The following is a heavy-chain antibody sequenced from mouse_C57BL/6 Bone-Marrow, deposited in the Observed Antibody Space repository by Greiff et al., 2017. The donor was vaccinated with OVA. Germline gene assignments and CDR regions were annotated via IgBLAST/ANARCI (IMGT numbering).Heavy chain of an antibody. CDR1: GFTFSSYA. D-gene: IGHD2-3*01. J-gene: IGHJ3*01. CDR2: ISSGGDYI. V-gene: IGHV5-9-1*02. CDR3: TRDGGYYVLAY. Sequence: VKLVESGEGLVKPGGSLKLSCAASGFTFSSYAMSWVRQTPEKRLEWVAYISSGGDYIFYADTVKGRFTISRDNARNTLYLQMSSLKSEDAAMYYCTRDGGYYVLAYWGQGTLVTVSA.